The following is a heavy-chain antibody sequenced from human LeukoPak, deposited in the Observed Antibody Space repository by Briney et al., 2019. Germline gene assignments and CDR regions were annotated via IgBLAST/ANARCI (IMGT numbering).Heavy chain of an antibody. CDR3: ARDWAGYYGSGSPIDY. CDR2: MNPNSGNT. J-gene: IGHJ4*02. CDR1: GYTFTSYD. Sequence: ASVKVSCKASGYTFTSYDINWVRQATGQGLEWMGWMNPNSGNTGYAQKFQGRVTITTDTSTSTAYMELRSLRSDDTAVYYCARDWAGYYGSGSPIDYWGQGTLVTVSS. V-gene: IGHV1-8*03. D-gene: IGHD3-10*01.